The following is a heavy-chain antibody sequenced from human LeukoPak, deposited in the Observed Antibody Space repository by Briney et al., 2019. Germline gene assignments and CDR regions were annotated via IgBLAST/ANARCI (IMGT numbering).Heavy chain of an antibody. V-gene: IGHV4-59*02. CDR2: VYFSGDT. D-gene: IGHD2-15*01. Sequence: SETLSLTCTVSRGSVTNWSWIRQPPGKGLEWIGDVYFSGDTKYNPSLQSRVTISLDTSQNQFSLRLRSVTAADTAVYYCARDPSHHSGTFDIWGQGTMVTVSS. J-gene: IGHJ3*02. CDR1: RGSVTN. CDR3: ARDPSHHSGTFDI.